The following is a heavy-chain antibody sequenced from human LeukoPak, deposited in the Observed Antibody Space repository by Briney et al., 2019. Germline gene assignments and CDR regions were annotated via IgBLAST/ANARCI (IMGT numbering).Heavy chain of an antibody. CDR2: ISPENGDT. D-gene: IGHD3/OR15-3a*01. CDR3: ARVFGYYYFYMDV. J-gene: IGHJ6*03. V-gene: IGHV1-18*01. Sequence: ASVKVSCKASGYTFVNFGLIWVRQAPGQGLEWMGWISPENGDTNYAQNFQDRVTMTTDASTNTAYMELRSLTSDDTAVYFCARVFGYYYFYMDVWGEGTTVIISS. CDR1: GYTFVNFG.